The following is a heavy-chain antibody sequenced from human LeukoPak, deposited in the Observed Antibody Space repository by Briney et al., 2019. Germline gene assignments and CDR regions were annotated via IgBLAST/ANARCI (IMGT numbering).Heavy chain of an antibody. V-gene: IGHV3-30*02. Sequence: GRSLRLSCAASGFTFSSYGMHWVGQAPGKGLEWGAFVRYDGSNKYYANSAKGRFTISRDNPKNTLSLQMNSLRAEDTAVYYCARFPYGSGSYYKGGAIDYWGQGTLVTVSS. D-gene: IGHD3-10*01. CDR1: GFTFSSYG. J-gene: IGHJ4*02. CDR3: ARFPYGSGSYYKGGAIDY. CDR2: VRYDGSNK.